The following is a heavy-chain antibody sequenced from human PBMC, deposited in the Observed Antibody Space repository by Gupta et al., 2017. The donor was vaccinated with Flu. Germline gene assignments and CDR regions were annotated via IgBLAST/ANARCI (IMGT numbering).Heavy chain of an antibody. J-gene: IGHJ6*02. CDR1: GFTFSSYG. CDR2: ISYDGRNE. Sequence: QVQLVESGGGVVQPGRSLRLSCAASGFTFSSYGMHWVRQAPGKGLEWVAVISYDGRNEYSADPVKGRFTISRDNSKNTVFLQMNSLRTEDTAVYYCAKGKVTPERFYYYGMDVWGQGTTVTVSS. V-gene: IGHV3-30*18. CDR3: AKGKVTPERFYYYGMDV. D-gene: IGHD2-21*02.